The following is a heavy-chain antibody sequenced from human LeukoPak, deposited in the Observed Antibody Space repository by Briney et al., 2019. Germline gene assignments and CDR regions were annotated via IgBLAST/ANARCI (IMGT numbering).Heavy chain of an antibody. J-gene: IGHJ6*03. V-gene: IGHV4-4*07. CDR3: ARVKDPGGYYYYYYMDV. Sequence: SETLSLTCTVSGGSISSYYWSWIRQPAGKGLEWIARIYTSGSTNYNPSLKSRVTISVDTSKNQFSLKLSSVTAADTAVYYCARVKDPGGYYYYYYMDVWGKGTTVTVSS. D-gene: IGHD3-16*01. CDR1: GGSISSYY. CDR2: IYTSGST.